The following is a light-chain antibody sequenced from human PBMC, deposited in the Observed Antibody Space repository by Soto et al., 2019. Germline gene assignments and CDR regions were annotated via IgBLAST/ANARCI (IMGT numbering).Light chain of an antibody. CDR1: SSNIGAGYD. J-gene: IGLJ2*01. Sequence: QSVLTQPPSVSGVPGQWVTISCTGSSSNIGAGYDVHWYQQLPGAAPKLLISNNDNRPSGVPDRFSGSKSGTSASLAITGLQPEDEAVYYCQSYDSSLSGSGVFGGGTKLT. V-gene: IGLV1-40*01. CDR2: NND. CDR3: QSYDSSLSGSGV.